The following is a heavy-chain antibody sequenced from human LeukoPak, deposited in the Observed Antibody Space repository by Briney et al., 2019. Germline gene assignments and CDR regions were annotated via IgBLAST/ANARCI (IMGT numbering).Heavy chain of an antibody. V-gene: IGHV3-21*06. Sequence: GGSLRLSCAASGFSFSGYSMNWVRQAPGKGLEWVSSISSSSSYIYYADSLKGRFTISRDNAKNSLHLQMKGLRVEDTAVYYCARGAFDYPGRDYFDYWGQGTQVTVSS. CDR2: ISSSSSYI. D-gene: IGHD3-9*01. J-gene: IGHJ4*02. CDR3: ARGAFDYPGRDYFDY. CDR1: GFSFSGYS.